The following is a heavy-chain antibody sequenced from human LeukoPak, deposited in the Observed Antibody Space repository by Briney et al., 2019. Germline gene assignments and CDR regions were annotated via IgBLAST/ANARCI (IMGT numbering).Heavy chain of an antibody. Sequence: PSETLSLTCTVSGGSIGSSSYYWGWIRQPPGKGLEWIGSIYYSGSTYYNPSLKSRVTISVDTSKNQFSLKLSSVTAADTAVYYCARQQLQAAAAPINWFDPWGQGTLVTVSS. V-gene: IGHV4-39*01. CDR1: GGSIGSSSYY. D-gene: IGHD6-13*01. CDR3: ARQQLQAAAAPINWFDP. CDR2: IYYSGST. J-gene: IGHJ5*02.